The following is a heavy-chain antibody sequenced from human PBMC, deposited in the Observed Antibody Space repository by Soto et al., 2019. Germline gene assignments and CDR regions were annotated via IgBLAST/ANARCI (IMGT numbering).Heavy chain of an antibody. CDR3: ARGRRYDFWGGYNTPYAS. CDR2: INHSGST. V-gene: IGHV4-34*01. J-gene: IGHJ5*02. D-gene: IGHD3-3*01. Sequence: QVQLQQWGAGLLKPSETLSLTCAVYGGSFSGYYWSWIRQPPGKGLEWIGEINHSGSTNYNPSLKIRVTISVDTSRNRFSLKLSSGTAADTAVYYCARGRRYDFWGGYNTPYASWGQGPLVTVSA. CDR1: GGSFSGYY.